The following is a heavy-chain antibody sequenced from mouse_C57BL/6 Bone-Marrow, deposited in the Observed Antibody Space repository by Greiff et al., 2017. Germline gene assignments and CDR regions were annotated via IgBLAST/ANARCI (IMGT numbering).Heavy chain of an antibody. Sequence: QVQLKQSGAELVRPGTSVKMSCKASGYTFTNYWIGWAKQRPGHGLEWIGDLYPGGGYTNYNEKFKGKATLTADKSSRTAYMQFSSLTSEDSAIYYCARSGYDGYYCFDYWGQGTTLTVSS. CDR2: LYPGGGYT. J-gene: IGHJ2*01. D-gene: IGHD2-3*01. CDR1: GYTFTNYW. CDR3: ARSGYDGYYCFDY. V-gene: IGHV1-63*01.